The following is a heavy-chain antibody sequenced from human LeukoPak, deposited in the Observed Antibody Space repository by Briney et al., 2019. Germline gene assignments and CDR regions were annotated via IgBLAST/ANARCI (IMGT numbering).Heavy chain of an antibody. J-gene: IGHJ4*02. CDR2: IYYIGST. D-gene: IGHD1-26*01. CDR1: GGSISNYY. Sequence: SETLSLTCTVSGGSISNYYWSWIRQPPGKGLEWIGYIYYIGSTSYNPSLKSRVTISVDTSKNQFSLKLSSMTAADTAVYYCARHQGGLDTYYFDYWGQGTLVTVSS. CDR3: ARHQGGLDTYYFDY. V-gene: IGHV4-59*08.